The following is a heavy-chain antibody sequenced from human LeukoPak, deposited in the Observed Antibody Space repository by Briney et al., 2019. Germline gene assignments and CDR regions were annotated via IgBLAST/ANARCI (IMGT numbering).Heavy chain of an antibody. CDR2: IRSKAHGGTI. V-gene: IGHV3-49*04. CDR1: GLTFGDYG. Sequence: PGGSLRLSCITSGLTFGDYGMSWVRQAPGKGLEWVSLIRSKAHGGTIEDAASVKGRFTISRDDSKNTVYLQMNSLKTEDTAIYYCATDYGGPKYWGQGTLVTVSS. J-gene: IGHJ4*02. CDR3: ATDYGGPKY. D-gene: IGHD4-23*01.